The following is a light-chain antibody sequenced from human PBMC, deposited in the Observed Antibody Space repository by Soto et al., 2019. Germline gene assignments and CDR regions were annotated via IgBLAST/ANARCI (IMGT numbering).Light chain of an antibody. Sequence: DIQMTQSPSSLSASVVDRVTITCRASESLARHLNWYQQKPGKAPKLLIYAASSLHNGVPSRFRGGGSGTDFTLTISNLQPEDVATYYCQQTYSTLSITFGQGTRLEIK. CDR3: QQTYSTLSIT. V-gene: IGKV1-39*01. CDR1: ESLARH. J-gene: IGKJ5*01. CDR2: AAS.